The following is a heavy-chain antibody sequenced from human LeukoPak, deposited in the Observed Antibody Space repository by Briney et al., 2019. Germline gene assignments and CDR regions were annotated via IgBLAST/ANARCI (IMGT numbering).Heavy chain of an antibody. D-gene: IGHD6-19*01. J-gene: IGHJ4*02. CDR3: AKDFRIGCSAHFDY. CDR2: IYENGGTT. CDR1: GFTFRSHA. V-gene: IGHV3-23*01. Sequence: GGSLRLSCVGSGFTFRSHAMSWVRQGPEKGLEFVSGIYENGGTTYYADSVKGRFSISRDNSKNTLYLQMDSLRGEDTAVYYCAKDFRIGCSAHFDYWGQGALVTVSS.